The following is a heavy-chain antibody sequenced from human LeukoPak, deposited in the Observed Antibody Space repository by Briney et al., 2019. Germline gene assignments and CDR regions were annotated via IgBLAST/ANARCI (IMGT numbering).Heavy chain of an antibody. CDR2: INPNSGGT. J-gene: IGHJ5*02. D-gene: IGHD2/OR15-2a*01. CDR1: GYTFTGYY. V-gene: IGHV1-2*02. Sequence: ASVKVSCKASGYTFTGYYMHWVRQAPGQGLEWMGWINPNSGGTNYAQKFQGRVTMTRDTSISTAYMELSRLRSDDTAVYYCARDRTEILTNWFDPWGQGTLVTVSS. CDR3: ARDRTEILTNWFDP.